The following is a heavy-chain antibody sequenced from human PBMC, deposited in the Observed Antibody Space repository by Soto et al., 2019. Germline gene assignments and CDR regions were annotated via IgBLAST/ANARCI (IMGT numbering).Heavy chain of an antibody. J-gene: IGHJ4*02. CDR3: ARRHYDILTGYHYYFDS. Sequence: SETLSLTCTVSGGSISSYYWSWIRQPPGKGLEWIGQIYYGGSTNYNPSLKSRVTISLDTSKNQLSLEVRSVTAADTAVYYCARRHYDILTGYHYYFDSWGQGTRVTVSS. CDR2: IYYGGST. D-gene: IGHD3-9*01. CDR1: GGSISSYY. V-gene: IGHV4-59*08.